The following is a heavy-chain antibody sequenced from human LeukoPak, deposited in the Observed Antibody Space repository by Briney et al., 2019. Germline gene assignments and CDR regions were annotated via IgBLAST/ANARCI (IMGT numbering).Heavy chain of an antibody. CDR1: GFTFSSYS. CDR2: ISSSSSYI. D-gene: IGHD3-10*01. CDR3: ARGRFGEFLPFDY. V-gene: IGHV3-21*01. J-gene: IGHJ4*02. Sequence: GGSLRLSCAASGFTFSSYSMNWVRQAPGKGLEWVSSISSSSSYIYYADSVKGRFTISRDNAKNSLYLQMNSLRAEDTAVYYRARGRFGEFLPFDYWGQGTLVTVSS.